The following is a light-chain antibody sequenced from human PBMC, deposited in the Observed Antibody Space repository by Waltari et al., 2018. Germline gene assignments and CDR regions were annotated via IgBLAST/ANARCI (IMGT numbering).Light chain of an antibody. CDR3: STWDYSLSAWV. CDR2: GT. CDR1: SNNVGSYA. Sequence: QSALTQEASVSGTVGQKVTLSCTGNSNNVGSYAVGWYQQISHGTPQSVVCGTSLPPGIPVRFSGSKAGTTASLTISGLQPEDEADYYCSTWDYSLSAWVFGGGTKLTVL. V-gene: IGLV1-44*01. J-gene: IGLJ3*02.